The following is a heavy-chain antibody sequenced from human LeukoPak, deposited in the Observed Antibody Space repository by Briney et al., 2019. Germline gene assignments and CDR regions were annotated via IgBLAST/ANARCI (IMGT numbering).Heavy chain of an antibody. J-gene: IGHJ6*03. D-gene: IGHD4-11*01. CDR3: ARYSAFYHYMDV. CDR1: GGPISSSTYY. Sequence: SETPSLTCTVSGGPISSSTYYWGWIRQPPGKGLEWIGTFYYDGSTYYSPSLHSRVTISVGTSKDQFSLKVRSVTAADTAVYYCARYSAFYHYMDVWGEGTTVTVSS. V-gene: IGHV4-39*05. CDR2: FYYDGST.